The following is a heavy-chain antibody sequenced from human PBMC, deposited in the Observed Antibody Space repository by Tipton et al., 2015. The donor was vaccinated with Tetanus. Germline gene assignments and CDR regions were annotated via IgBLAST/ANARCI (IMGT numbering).Heavy chain of an antibody. Sequence: QLVQSGAEVKKPGESLKISCKGSGYSFTSYWIGWVRQMPGKGLEWMGIIYPGDSDTRYSPSFQGQVTISADKSTSPAYLQWSSLKASDSAMYYCARQGLAGDGDDYDSSGYPLMGYWGQGTLVTVSA. CDR2: IYPGDSDT. CDR3: ARQGLAGDGDDYDSSGYPLMGY. V-gene: IGHV5-51*01. J-gene: IGHJ4*02. CDR1: GYSFTSYW. D-gene: IGHD3-22*01.